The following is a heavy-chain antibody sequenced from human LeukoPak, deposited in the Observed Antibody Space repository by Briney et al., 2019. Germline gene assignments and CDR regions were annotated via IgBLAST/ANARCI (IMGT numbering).Heavy chain of an antibody. CDR1: GGSISSYY. CDR2: IYYSGST. Sequence: SETLSLTCTVSGGSISSYYWSWIRQPPGKGLEWIGYIYYSGSTNYNPSLKSRVTISVDTSKNQFSLKLSSVTAADTAIYYCARHFRDVYDLGYWGQGTLVTVSS. J-gene: IGHJ4*02. D-gene: IGHD5/OR15-5a*01. CDR3: ARHFRDVYDLGY. V-gene: IGHV4-59*08.